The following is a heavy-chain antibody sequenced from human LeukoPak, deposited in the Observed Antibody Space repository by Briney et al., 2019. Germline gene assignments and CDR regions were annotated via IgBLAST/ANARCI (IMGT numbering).Heavy chain of an antibody. V-gene: IGHV3-33*01. D-gene: IGHD4-11*01. Sequence: PGGSLKLSCAAAGFTFSHYGMHWVRQAPGKGLEWVAVIWSDGTNKYYAASVKGRFSISRDDSGKTVYLHMNSLRSEDTGIYYWARDAQRGFDYSNSLQYWGQGTPVTVST. CDR2: IWSDGTNK. CDR1: GFTFSHYG. CDR3: ARDAQRGFDYSNSLQY. J-gene: IGHJ4*02.